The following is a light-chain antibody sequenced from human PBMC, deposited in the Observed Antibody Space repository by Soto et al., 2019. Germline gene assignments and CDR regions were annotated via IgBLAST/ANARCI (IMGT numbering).Light chain of an antibody. Sequence: IVLTQSPATLSLSPGERATLSCRASQSVSSYLAWYQRKPGQAPRLLIYDASNSATGIPARFSGSGSGTGFTLTNSSLEPKDFAVYYCQPRSNWLFTFGPWTKVYIK. V-gene: IGKV3-11*01. CDR2: DAS. J-gene: IGKJ3*01. CDR3: QPRSNWLFT. CDR1: QSVSSY.